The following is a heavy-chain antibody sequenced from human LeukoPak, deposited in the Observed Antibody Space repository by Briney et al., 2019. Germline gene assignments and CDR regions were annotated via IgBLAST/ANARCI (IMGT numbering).Heavy chain of an antibody. Sequence: GGSLRLSCAASGFTVSSNYTSWVRQAPGKGLEWVSVIYSGGSTYYADSVKGRFTISRDNSKNTLYLQMNSLRAEDTAVYYCAREECDYWGGVDYYMDVWGKGTTVTVSS. D-gene: IGHD2-21*01. V-gene: IGHV3-66*02. CDR3: AREECDYWGGVDYYMDV. CDR2: IYSGGST. CDR1: GFTVSSNY. J-gene: IGHJ6*03.